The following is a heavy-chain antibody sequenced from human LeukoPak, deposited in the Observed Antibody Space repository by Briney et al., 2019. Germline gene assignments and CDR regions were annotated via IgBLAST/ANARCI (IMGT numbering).Heavy chain of an antibody. CDR1: GDSVSSNSAA. D-gene: IGHD3-9*01. J-gene: IGHJ4*02. CDR3: ARGILYDILTGYYPHFDY. Sequence: SQTLSLTCAISGDSVSSNSAAWNWIRQSPSRGLEWLGRTYYRSKWYNDYAVSVKSRITINPDTSKNQFSLQLNSVTPKDTAVYYCARGILYDILTGYYPHFDYWGQGTLVTVSS. CDR2: TYYRSKWYN. V-gene: IGHV6-1*01.